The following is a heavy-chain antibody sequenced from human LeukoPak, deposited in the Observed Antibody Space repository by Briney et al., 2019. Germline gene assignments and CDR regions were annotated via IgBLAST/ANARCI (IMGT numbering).Heavy chain of an antibody. CDR3: ARGGSRRVHYFDY. D-gene: IGHD3-10*01. CDR2: INHSGST. V-gene: IGHV4-34*01. CDR1: GGSISGYY. Sequence: SETLSLTCTVSGGSISGYYWSWVRQPPEKGLEWIGEINHSGSTNYNPSLKSRVTISVDTSKNQFSLELTSVTAADTAVYYCARGGSRRVHYFDYWGQGTLVTVSS. J-gene: IGHJ4*02.